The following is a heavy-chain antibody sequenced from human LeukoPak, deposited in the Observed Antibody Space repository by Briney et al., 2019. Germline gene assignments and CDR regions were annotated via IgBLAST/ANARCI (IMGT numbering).Heavy chain of an antibody. CDR3: RGNCGGVCYLVDN. V-gene: IGHV3-9*01. J-gene: IGHJ4*02. Sequence: QAGGSLRLSCAASGFTFSNYAMNWVRQAPGRGLEWVAGIRRNTSTMGYADSVKGRFTISRDNAKSSLYLQMTALRPEDTAFYCARGNCGGVCYLVDNWGQGTLVTVSS. D-gene: IGHD2-21*02. CDR2: IRRNTSTM. CDR1: GFTFSNYA.